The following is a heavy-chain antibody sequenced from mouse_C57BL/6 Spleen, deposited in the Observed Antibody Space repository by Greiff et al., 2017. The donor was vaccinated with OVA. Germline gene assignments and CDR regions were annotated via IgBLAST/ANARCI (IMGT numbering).Heavy chain of an antibody. CDR1: GFNIKDDY. D-gene: IGHD2-1*01. V-gene: IGHV14-4*01. Sequence: EVKVVESGAELVRPGASVKLSCTASGFNIKDDYMHWVKQRPEQGLEWIGWIDPENGDTEYASKFQGKATITADTSSNTAYLQLSSLTSEDTAVYYCTGCLYGNYRYFDVWGTGTTVTVSS. CDR2: IDPENGDT. CDR3: TGCLYGNYRYFDV. J-gene: IGHJ1*03.